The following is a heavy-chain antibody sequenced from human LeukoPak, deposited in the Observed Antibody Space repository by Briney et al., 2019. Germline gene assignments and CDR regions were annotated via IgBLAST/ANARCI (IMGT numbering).Heavy chain of an antibody. CDR1: GYTFTSYD. CDR2: MNPNSGNT. J-gene: IGHJ4*02. V-gene: IGHV1-8*01. CDR3: ARAITYYDFWSGYYSPMSFDD. D-gene: IGHD3-3*01. Sequence: ASVKVSCKASGYTFTSYDINWVRQATGQGLEWMGWMNPNSGNTGYAQKFQGRVTMTRNTSISTAYMELSSLRSEDTAVYYCARAITYYDFWSGYYSPMSFDDWGQGTLVTVSS.